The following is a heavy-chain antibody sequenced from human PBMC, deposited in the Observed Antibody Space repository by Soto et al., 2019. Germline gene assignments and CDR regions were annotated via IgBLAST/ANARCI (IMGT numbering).Heavy chain of an antibody. V-gene: IGHV3-33*01. Sequence: QVQLVESGGGVVQPGRSLGLSCATSGFTFSSFGMHWVRQAPGKGLEWVAFIYYDGTNKYHADSVRGRFTISRDNSKNTLYLQMNGLRAEDTAVYYCARDLAGGRYFDYWGQGTLVTVSS. J-gene: IGHJ4*02. CDR3: ARDLAGGRYFDY. CDR2: IYYDGTNK. D-gene: IGHD2-15*01. CDR1: GFTFSSFG.